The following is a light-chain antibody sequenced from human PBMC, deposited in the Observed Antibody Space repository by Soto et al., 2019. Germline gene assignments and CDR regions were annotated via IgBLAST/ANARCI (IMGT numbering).Light chain of an antibody. Sequence: DIQMTQSPSSLSASVGDRVTMRFGASQSISTFLNWYQQKPGNAPKSLIYAASNLQSGVPSRFSGSGSGTDFTLTISSLQPEDFATYYCQQSFSSPRTFGPGTKVDIK. CDR1: QSISTF. J-gene: IGKJ1*01. CDR3: QQSFSSPRT. CDR2: AAS. V-gene: IGKV1-39*01.